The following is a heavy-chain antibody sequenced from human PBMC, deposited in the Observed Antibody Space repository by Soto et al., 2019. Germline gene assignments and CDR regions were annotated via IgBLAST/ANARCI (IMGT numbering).Heavy chain of an antibody. J-gene: IGHJ4*02. D-gene: IGHD4-17*01. V-gene: IGHV4-34*01. Sequence: SETLSLTCAVYGGSFSGYYWSWIRQPPGKGLEWIGEINHSGSTNYNPSLKSRVTISVDTSKNQFSLKLSSVTAADTAVYYCARASYMTTVTPFDYWGQGTLVTVSS. CDR3: ARASYMTTVTPFDY. CDR1: GGSFSGYY. CDR2: INHSGST.